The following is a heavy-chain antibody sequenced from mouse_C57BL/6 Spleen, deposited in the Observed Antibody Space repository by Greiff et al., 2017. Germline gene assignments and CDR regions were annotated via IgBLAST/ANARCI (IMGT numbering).Heavy chain of an antibody. CDR1: GYSLTGYF. CDR3: ARRKGDWDFEG. V-gene: IGHV1-20*01. J-gene: IGHJ1*03. CDR2: IHPYSGDA. Sequence: EVTLQESGPELVKPGDSVKISCKASGYSLTGYFMNWVMQSHGKSLEWIGRIHPYSGDAFYNQKFKGKATLTVDKSSSTANMELRGLTSEDSAVYYCARRKGDWDFEGRGTGTTVTAAS.